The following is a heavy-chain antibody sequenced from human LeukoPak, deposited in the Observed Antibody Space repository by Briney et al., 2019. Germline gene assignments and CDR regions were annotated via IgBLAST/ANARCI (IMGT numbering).Heavy chain of an antibody. D-gene: IGHD3-3*01. CDR3: ASKYYDFWSGYYV. CDR1: GFTFSSYA. V-gene: IGHV3-30-3*01. J-gene: IGHJ4*02. Sequence: GRSLRLSCAASGFTFSSYAMHWVRQAPGKGLEWVAVISYDGSNKYYADSVKGRFTISRDNSKNTLYLQMNSLRAEDTAVYYCASKYYDFWSGYYVWGQGTLVTVSS. CDR2: ISYDGSNK.